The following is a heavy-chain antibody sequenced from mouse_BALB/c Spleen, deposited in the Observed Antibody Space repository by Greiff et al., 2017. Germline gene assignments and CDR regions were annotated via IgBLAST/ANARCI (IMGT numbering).Heavy chain of an antibody. CDR1: GYSFTSYY. J-gene: IGHJ3*01. Sequence: EVQLQQSGPELMKPGASVKISCKASGYSFTSYYMHWVKQSHGKSLEWIGYIDPFNGGTSYNQKFKGKATLTVDKSSSTAYMHLSSLTSEDSAVYYCAAYDYDGAYWGQGTLVTVSA. CDR3: AAYDYDGAY. V-gene: IGHV1S135*01. CDR2: IDPFNGGT. D-gene: IGHD2-4*01.